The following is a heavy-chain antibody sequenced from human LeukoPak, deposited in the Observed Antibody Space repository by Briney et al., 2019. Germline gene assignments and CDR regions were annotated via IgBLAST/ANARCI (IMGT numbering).Heavy chain of an antibody. CDR2: ISGSGGIT. D-gene: IGHD2-21*02. CDR3: AKDGAGVVTAGPHGAFDI. Sequence: AGGSLRLSCAAPGFTFSNYGLSWVRQAPGKGLEWVSVISGSGGITYYADSVKGRFTISRDNSKNTLYLQMNSLRAEDTAVYYCAKDGAGVVTAGPHGAFDIWGQGTMVTASS. CDR1: GFTFSNYG. J-gene: IGHJ3*02. V-gene: IGHV3-23*01.